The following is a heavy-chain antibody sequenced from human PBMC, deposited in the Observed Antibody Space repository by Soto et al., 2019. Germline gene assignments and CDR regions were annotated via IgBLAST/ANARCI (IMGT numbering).Heavy chain of an antibody. V-gene: IGHV1-69*13. CDR2: IIPIFGTA. CDR3: ARGHLGYCTGGSCYGVLDY. CDR1: GGTFSSYA. D-gene: IGHD2-15*01. J-gene: IGHJ4*02. Sequence: SVKVSCKASGGTFSSYAISWVRQAPGQGLEWMGGIIPIFGTANYAQKFQGRVTITADESTRTAYMELSSLRSEDTAVYYCARGHLGYCTGGSCYGVLDYWGQVAPVTVSS.